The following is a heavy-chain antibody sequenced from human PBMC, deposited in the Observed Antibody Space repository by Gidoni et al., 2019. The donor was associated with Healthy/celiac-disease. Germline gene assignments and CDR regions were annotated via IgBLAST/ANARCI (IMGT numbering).Heavy chain of an antibody. CDR3: ATVLRYFDWLFKGRDYYYGMDV. J-gene: IGHJ6*02. D-gene: IGHD3-9*01. CDR1: GYTFTSYY. Sequence: QVQLVQSGAEVKKPGASVKVSCKASGYTFTSYYMHWVRQAPGQGLEWMGIINPSGGSTSYAQKFQGRVTMTRDTSTSTVYMELSSLRSEDTAVYYCATVLRYFDWLFKGRDYYYGMDVWGQGTTVTVSS. CDR2: INPSGGST. V-gene: IGHV1-46*01.